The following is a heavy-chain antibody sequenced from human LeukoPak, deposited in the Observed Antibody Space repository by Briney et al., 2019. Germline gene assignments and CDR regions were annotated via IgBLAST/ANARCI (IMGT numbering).Heavy chain of an antibody. CDR2: ISGSGDIT. V-gene: IGHV3-23*01. Sequence: GGSLRLSCAVSGFTFSSYAMSWVRQAPGKGLEWVSAISGSGDITYYADSVKGRFTISRDNSRNTLYMQMNSLRAEDTAAYYCAKASSSGYYYSYFDFWGQGTLVTVSS. J-gene: IGHJ4*02. CDR1: GFTFSSYA. CDR3: AKASSSGYYYSYFDF. D-gene: IGHD3-22*01.